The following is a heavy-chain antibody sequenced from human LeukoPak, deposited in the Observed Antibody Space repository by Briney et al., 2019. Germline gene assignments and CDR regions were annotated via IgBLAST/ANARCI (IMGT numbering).Heavy chain of an antibody. CDR1: GYSFTSYG. J-gene: IGHJ4*02. CDR3: ARDGRYNLNYADY. D-gene: IGHD1-20*01. CDR2: INPNNGGT. V-gene: IGHV1-2*02. Sequence: ASVKVSCKASGYSFTSYGITWVRQAPGQGLEWMGWINPNNGGTNYAQKFQGRVTMTSDTSISTAYMELRSLRSDDTAVYYCARDGRYNLNYADYWGQGTLVTVSS.